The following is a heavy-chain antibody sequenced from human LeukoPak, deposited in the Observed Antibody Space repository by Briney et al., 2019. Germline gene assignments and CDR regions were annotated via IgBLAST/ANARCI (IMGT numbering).Heavy chain of an antibody. CDR2: THYSGST. Sequence: SETLSLTCTVSGGSISSYHWSWIRQPPGKGLEWIGYTHYSGSTTYNPSLRRRVTVSLDKYNNQFSLRLTSVSAAATAVYYCARVASKGGMDVWGQGTAVTVSS. CDR3: ARVASKGGMDV. CDR1: GGSISSYH. J-gene: IGHJ6*02. D-gene: IGHD5/OR15-5a*01. V-gene: IGHV4-59*01.